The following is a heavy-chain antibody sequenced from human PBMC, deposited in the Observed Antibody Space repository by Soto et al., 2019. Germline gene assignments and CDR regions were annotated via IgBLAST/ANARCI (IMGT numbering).Heavy chain of an antibody. J-gene: IGHJ6*02. V-gene: IGHV4-59*01. CDR3: ARRAAADPNYYYGMDV. D-gene: IGHD6-13*01. CDR1: GGSISSYY. Sequence: QVQLQESGPGLVKPSETLSLTCTVSGGSISSYYWSWIRQPPGKGLEWIGYIYYSGSTNYNPSLKSRVTISVDTSKNQCSLKLSAVTAADTSVYYCARRAAADPNYYYGMDVWGQGTTVTVSS. CDR2: IYYSGST.